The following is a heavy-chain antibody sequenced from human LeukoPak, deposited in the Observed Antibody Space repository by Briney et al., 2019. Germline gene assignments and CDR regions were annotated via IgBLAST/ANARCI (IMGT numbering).Heavy chain of an antibody. CDR1: GGTFSSYA. J-gene: IGHJ4*02. CDR3: ARSFPLNWGIIRY. CDR2: IIPIFGTA. V-gene: IGHV1-69*13. Sequence: SVKVSCKASGGTFSSYAISWVRQAPGQGLEWMGGIIPIFGTANYAQKFQGRVTITADESTSTAYMELSSLRSEDTAVYYCARSFPLNWGIIRYWGQGTLVTVSS. D-gene: IGHD3-10*01.